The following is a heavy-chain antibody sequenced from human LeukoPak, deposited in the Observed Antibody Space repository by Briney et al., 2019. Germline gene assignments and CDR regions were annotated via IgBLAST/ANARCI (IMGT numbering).Heavy chain of an antibody. V-gene: IGHV4-59*01. J-gene: IGHJ6*02. Sequence: SETLSLTCTVSGGSISSYYWSWIRQPPGEGLEWIGYIYYSGSTNYNPSLKSRVTISVDTSKNQFSLKLSSVAAADTAVYYCARGPPETEYSSSCMDVWGQGTTVTVSS. D-gene: IGHD6-13*01. CDR1: GGSISSYY. CDR2: IYYSGST. CDR3: ARGPPETEYSSSCMDV.